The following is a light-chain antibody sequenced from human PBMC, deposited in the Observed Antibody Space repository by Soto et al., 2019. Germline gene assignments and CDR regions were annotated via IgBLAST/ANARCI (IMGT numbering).Light chain of an antibody. V-gene: IGKV1-5*01. CDR2: DAS. J-gene: IGKJ1*01. CDR1: QSISTW. Sequence: ILLTKSPSTLSASVGDRVTITCRASQSISTWLAWYQQKPGKAPKLLIYDASTLKSGGPSRFSGRGSGTEFTLTISSLQPDDIPTYYCDQESMQTTFGQVAK. CDR3: DQESMQTT.